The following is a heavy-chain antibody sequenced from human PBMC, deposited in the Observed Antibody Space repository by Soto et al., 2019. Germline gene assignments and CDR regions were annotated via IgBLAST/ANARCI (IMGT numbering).Heavy chain of an antibody. D-gene: IGHD3-10*01. CDR3: ARGELLWFGELLR. CDR2: MNPNSGDT. Sequence: QVQLVQSGAEVKKPGASVKVSCKASGYTFTSYEINLVLQATGQGLAWMGWMNPNSGDTGYAQKFQGRVTMTRNTSISTAYMELSSMIAEDKAVEYCARGELLWFGELLRWGQGTLVTVSS. CDR1: GYTFTSYE. V-gene: IGHV1-8*01. J-gene: IGHJ4*02.